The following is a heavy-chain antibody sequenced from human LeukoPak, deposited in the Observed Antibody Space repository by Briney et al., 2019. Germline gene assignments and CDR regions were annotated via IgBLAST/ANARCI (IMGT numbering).Heavy chain of an antibody. J-gene: IGHJ4*02. Sequence: SETLSLTCTVSGGSISSSSYYWSWIRQPPGTGLEWIGSIYYSGSTYYNPSLKSRVTISVDTSKNQFSLKLSSVTAADTAVYYCARNGLLWFGELLWGQGTLVTVSS. CDR3: ARNGLLWFGELL. CDR2: IYYSGST. V-gene: IGHV4-39*01. CDR1: GGSISSSSYY. D-gene: IGHD3-10*01.